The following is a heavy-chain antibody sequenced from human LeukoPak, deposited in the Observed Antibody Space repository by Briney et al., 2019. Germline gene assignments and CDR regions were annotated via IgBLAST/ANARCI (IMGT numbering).Heavy chain of an antibody. D-gene: IGHD2-15*01. CDR2: IKTKTDGETT. CDR3: ARGGVLASTPFDY. V-gene: IGHV3-15*01. J-gene: IGHJ4*02. CDR1: GFTFSNAW. Sequence: GGSLRLSCAASGFTFSNAWMSWVRQAPGKGLEWVGRIKTKTDGETTHYAAPVEGRFTISRDNAKNSLYLQMNSLRAEDTAVYYCARGGVLASTPFDYWGQGTLVTVSS.